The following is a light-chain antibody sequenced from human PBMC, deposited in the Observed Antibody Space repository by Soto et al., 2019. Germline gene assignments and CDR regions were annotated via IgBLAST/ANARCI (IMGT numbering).Light chain of an antibody. CDR3: NSYTSKSTGV. CDR2: EVS. V-gene: IGLV2-14*01. J-gene: IGLJ1*01. CDR1: SSDVGGYNY. Sequence: QSALTLPASVSGSPGQSITISCTGTSSDVGGYNYVSWYQQHPGKAPKLIIYEVSNRPSGVSNRFSGSKSGNTASLTISGLQAEDEADYYCNSYTSKSTGVFGTGTKVTVL.